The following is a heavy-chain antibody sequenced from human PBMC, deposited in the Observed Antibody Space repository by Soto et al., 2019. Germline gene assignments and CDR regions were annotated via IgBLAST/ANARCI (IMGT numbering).Heavy chain of an antibody. CDR3: AKESSSSLKDYYYGMDV. J-gene: IGHJ6*02. D-gene: IGHD6-6*01. CDR2: ISYDGSNK. Sequence: GGSLRLSCAASGFTFSSYGMHWVRQAPGKGLEWVAVISYDGSNKYYADSVKGRFTISRDNSKNTLYLQMNSLRAEDTAAYYCAKESSSSLKDYYYGMDVWGQGTTVTVSS. V-gene: IGHV3-30*18. CDR1: GFTFSSYG.